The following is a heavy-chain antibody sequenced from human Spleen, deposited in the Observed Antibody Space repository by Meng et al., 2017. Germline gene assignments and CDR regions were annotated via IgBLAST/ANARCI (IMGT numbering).Heavy chain of an antibody. V-gene: IGHV4-34*01. D-gene: IGHD3-22*01. Sequence: QVQQHVWGAARLKPSETVSLPFVCFGVSFRVYYWIWIRQPPGKVLEWLGKIKHSGSTNYNPSLASRATISGDTSQNNLSLKLSSVTAADAAVYYCAGRVLYDSSGYNFDYWGQGTLVTVSS. CDR3: AGRVLYDSSGYNFDY. J-gene: IGHJ4*02. CDR2: IKHSGST. CDR1: GVSFRVYY.